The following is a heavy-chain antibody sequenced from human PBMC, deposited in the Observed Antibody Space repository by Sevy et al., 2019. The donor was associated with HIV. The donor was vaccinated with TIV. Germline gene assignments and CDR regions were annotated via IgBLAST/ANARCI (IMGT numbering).Heavy chain of an antibody. Sequence: GGSLRLSCVASGFTFSNYAMNWVRQAPGKGLEWVSAISGGGSGDDTYYADSVKGRFTISRDNSKNTLYLQMNSLRAEDTAVYYCAKDSVVVVGDAFDIWGQGTMVTVSS. CDR2: ISGGGSGDDT. J-gene: IGHJ3*02. CDR1: GFTFSNYA. V-gene: IGHV3-23*01. CDR3: AKDSVVVVGDAFDI. D-gene: IGHD2-15*01.